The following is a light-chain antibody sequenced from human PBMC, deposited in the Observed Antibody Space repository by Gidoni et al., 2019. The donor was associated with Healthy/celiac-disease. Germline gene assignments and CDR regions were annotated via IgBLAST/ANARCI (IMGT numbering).Light chain of an antibody. J-gene: IGLJ3*02. V-gene: IGLV2-14*01. Sequence: SALTQPASVSGSPGQSITISCTGTSSDVGGYNYVSWYQQHPGKAPKLMIDEVSNRPSGVSNRFSGSKSGNTASLTISGLQAEDEADYYCSSYTSSSTWVFGGGTKLTVL. CDR1: SSDVGGYNY. CDR2: EVS. CDR3: SSYTSSSTWV.